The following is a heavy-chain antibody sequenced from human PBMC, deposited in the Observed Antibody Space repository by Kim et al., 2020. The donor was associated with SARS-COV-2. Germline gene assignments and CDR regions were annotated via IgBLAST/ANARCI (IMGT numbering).Heavy chain of an antibody. CDR3: VRVGGYGYFDY. D-gene: IGHD5-12*01. J-gene: IGHJ4*02. V-gene: IGHV3-74*01. CDR2: INRDGSAT. Sequence: GGSLRLSCAGSGFTFSSYWMHWVRQAPGKGPVWVSYINRDGSATNYVDSVKGRFTVSRDNAKNTVYLQMNSLRAEDTAVYYCVRVGGYGYFDYWGQGTL. CDR1: GFTFSSYW.